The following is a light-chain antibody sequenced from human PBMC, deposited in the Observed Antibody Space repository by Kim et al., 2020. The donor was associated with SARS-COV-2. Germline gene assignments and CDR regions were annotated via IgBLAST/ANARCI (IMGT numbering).Light chain of an antibody. CDR3: QVWDSSSDHRV. CDR2: YNS. Sequence: GKKVRITRGGNNIGSKSVNWYQQQPGQAPVLVIYYNSDRPSGIPERFSGSNSGNTATLTISRVEAEDEADYYCQVWDSSSDHRVFGGGTQLTVL. V-gene: IGLV3-21*04. CDR1: NIGSKS. J-gene: IGLJ3*02.